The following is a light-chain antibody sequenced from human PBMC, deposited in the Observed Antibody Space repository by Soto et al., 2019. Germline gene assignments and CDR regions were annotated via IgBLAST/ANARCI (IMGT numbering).Light chain of an antibody. CDR3: QQRSNWPPIP. V-gene: IGKV3-11*01. CDR2: DAS. Sequence: IVFTQSPATLSFSPGERATLSCRASQSVSDYLAWYQQKPGQAPRLLIYDASNKATGIPARFSGSGSGTDFTLTISSLEPEVFAVYSCQQRSNWPPIPFGKGTRREIK. CDR1: QSVSDY. J-gene: IGKJ5*01.